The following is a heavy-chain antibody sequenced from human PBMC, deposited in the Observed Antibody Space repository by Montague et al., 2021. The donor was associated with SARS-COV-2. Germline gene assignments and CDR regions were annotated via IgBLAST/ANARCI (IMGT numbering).Heavy chain of an antibody. Sequence: SETLSLTCAVYGGTFSAHTWSWVRKPPGKRPEWNGEINHRGSTTYMSSLKSRVTMSVDTSKNQFSLKLSSVTAADTAVYYCARGARQGYGFRLGSFDYWGQGTLVTVSS. CDR1: GGTFSAHT. CDR3: ARGARQGYGFRLGSFDY. CDR2: INHRGST. V-gene: IGHV4-34*01. D-gene: IGHD3-10*01. J-gene: IGHJ4*02.